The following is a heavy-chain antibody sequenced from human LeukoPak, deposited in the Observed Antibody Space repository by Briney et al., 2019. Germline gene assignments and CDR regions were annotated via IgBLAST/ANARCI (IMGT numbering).Heavy chain of an antibody. CDR1: GFTFSSYA. Sequence: GGSLRLSCAASGFTFSSYAMHWVRQAPGKGLEWVAVISYDGSNKYYADSVKGRFTISRDNSKNTLYLQMNSLRAEDTAVYYCARGPLDYGDHEDYFDYWGQGTLVTVSS. J-gene: IGHJ4*02. V-gene: IGHV3-30-3*01. D-gene: IGHD4-17*01. CDR2: ISYDGSNK. CDR3: ARGPLDYGDHEDYFDY.